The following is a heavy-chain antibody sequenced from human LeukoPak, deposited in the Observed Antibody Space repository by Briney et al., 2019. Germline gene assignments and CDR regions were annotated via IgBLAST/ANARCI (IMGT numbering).Heavy chain of an antibody. V-gene: IGHV3-21*04. CDR3: AKARLLPPDAFDI. D-gene: IGHD3-22*01. J-gene: IGHJ3*02. CDR1: GFTFSSYW. Sequence: PGGSLRLSCAASGFTFSSYWMSWVRQAPGKGLEWVSSISSSSSYIYYADSVKGRFTISRDNAKNSLYLQMNSLRAEDTAVYYCAKARLLPPDAFDIWGQGTMVTVSS. CDR2: ISSSSSYI.